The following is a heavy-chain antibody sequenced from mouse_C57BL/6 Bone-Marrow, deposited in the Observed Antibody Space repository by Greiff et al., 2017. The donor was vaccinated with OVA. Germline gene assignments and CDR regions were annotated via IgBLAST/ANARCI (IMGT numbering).Heavy chain of an antibody. CDR1: GYTFTSYW. V-gene: IGHV1-61*01. D-gene: IGHD1-1*01. Sequence: VQLQQPGAELVRPGSSVKLSCKASGYTFTSYWMDWVKQRPGQGLEWIGNIYPSDSETHYNQKFKDKATLTVDKSSSTAYMQLSSLTSEDSAVYYCAFYGSSYDYGGQGTTLTVSS. CDR2: IYPSDSET. J-gene: IGHJ2*01. CDR3: AFYGSSYDY.